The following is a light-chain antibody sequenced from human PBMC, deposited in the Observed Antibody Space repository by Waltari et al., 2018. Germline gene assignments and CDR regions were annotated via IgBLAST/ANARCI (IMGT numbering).Light chain of an antibody. CDR3: SSYTSSHTYV. J-gene: IGLJ1*01. CDR2: HVS. CDR1: SSDVGPYTY. Sequence: QSALTQPASVSGCPGQSITLPCTGTSSDVGPYTYVSCYQQYPGTAPKVIIFHVSNRPSGVSVRCSGSKSANTASLTISGLQAEDEADYYCSSYTSSHTYVFGTGTKVTVL. V-gene: IGLV2-14*03.